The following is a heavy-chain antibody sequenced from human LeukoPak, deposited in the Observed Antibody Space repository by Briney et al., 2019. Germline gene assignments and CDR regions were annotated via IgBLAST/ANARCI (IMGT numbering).Heavy chain of an antibody. CDR1: GDPITNYY. CDR3: ARLGDSSSSGIDY. Sequence: PSETLSLTCTVSGDPITNYYWNWIRQPAGKGLEWIGRIHSSGNTNQNPSLKSRVTISGDTSMNQFSLKLSSLTAADKAVYYCARLGDSSSSGIDYWGQGTLVTVSS. V-gene: IGHV4-4*07. CDR2: IHSSGNT. D-gene: IGHD6-6*01. J-gene: IGHJ4*02.